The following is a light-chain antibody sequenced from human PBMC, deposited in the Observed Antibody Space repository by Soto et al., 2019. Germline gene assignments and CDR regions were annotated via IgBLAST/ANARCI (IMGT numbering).Light chain of an antibody. CDR2: DVT. CDR3: SSYTSSSTLYV. CDR1: SSDVGDNNY. Sequence: QSALTQPASVSGSPGQSITISCTGTSSDVGDNNYVSWYQQHPGKAPKLMIYDVTHRPSGISNRFSGSKSGNTASLTISGLHAEDEADYYGSSYTSSSTLYVFGTGTKVTVL. V-gene: IGLV2-14*01. J-gene: IGLJ1*01.